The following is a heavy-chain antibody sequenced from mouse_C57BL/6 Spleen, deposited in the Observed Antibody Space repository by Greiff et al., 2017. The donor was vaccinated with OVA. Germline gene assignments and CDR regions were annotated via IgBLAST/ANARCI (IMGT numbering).Heavy chain of an antibody. V-gene: IGHV5-4*03. Sequence: DVKLVESGGGLVKPGGSLKLSCAASGFTFSSYAMSWVRQTPEKRLEWVATISDGGSYTYYPDNVKGRFTISRGNAKNNLYLQMSHLKSEDTAMYYCARGTGTPYYFDYWGQGTTLTVSS. CDR1: GFTFSSYA. J-gene: IGHJ2*01. CDR3: ARGTGTPYYFDY. D-gene: IGHD4-1*01. CDR2: ISDGGSYT.